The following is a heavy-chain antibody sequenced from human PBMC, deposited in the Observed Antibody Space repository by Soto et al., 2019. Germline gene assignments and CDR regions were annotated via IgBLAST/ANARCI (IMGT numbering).Heavy chain of an antibody. CDR1: GLTFSSYA. D-gene: IGHD3-3*01. Sequence: GGSLRLSCAASGLTFSSYAMSWVRQAPGKGLEWVSAISGSGGSTYYADSVKGRFTISRDNSKNTLYLQMNSLRAEDTAVYYCARGSYDFWSGYLSYYYYGMDVWGQGTTVTVSS. CDR3: ARGSYDFWSGYLSYYYYGMDV. CDR2: ISGSGGST. J-gene: IGHJ6*02. V-gene: IGHV3-23*01.